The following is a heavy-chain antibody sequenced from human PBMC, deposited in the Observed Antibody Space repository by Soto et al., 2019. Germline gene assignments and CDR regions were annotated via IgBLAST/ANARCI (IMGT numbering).Heavy chain of an antibody. Sequence: ASVKVSCKASGYTFTSYVISWVRQAPGQGLEGMGWISAYNGNTNYAQKLQGRVTMTTDTSTSTAYMELRSLRSDDTAVYYCARDTDIVVVVAANAEYFQHWGQGTLVTVAS. J-gene: IGHJ1*01. V-gene: IGHV1-18*01. D-gene: IGHD2-15*01. CDR2: ISAYNGNT. CDR3: ARDTDIVVVVAANAEYFQH. CDR1: GYTFTSYV.